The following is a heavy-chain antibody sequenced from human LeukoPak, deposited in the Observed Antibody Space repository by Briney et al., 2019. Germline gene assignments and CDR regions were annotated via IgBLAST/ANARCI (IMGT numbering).Heavy chain of an antibody. CDR2: ISYDGSNK. CDR1: GFTFSSYA. J-gene: IGHJ4*02. D-gene: IGHD6-13*01. CDR3: ARSRGGTYSSSWYLGY. Sequence: GRSLRLSCAASGFTFSSYAMHWVRQAPGKGLEWVAVISYDGSNKYYADSVKGRFTISRDNSKNTLYLQMNSLRAEDTAVYYCARSRGGTYSSSWYLGYWGQGTPVTVSS. V-gene: IGHV3-30*01.